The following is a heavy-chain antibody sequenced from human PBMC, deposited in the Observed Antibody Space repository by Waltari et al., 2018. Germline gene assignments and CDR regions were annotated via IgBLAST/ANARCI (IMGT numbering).Heavy chain of an antibody. Sequence: QVQLVQSGAEVKKPGASVKVSCKASGYTFTGYYFHWVRPAPGQGLEWMGRINPNTGDTTYAKEFQGRCTMTRDTSISTAYMELTSLRSEDTAVYYCARDWGYYSDTSGYPSNWFGPWGQGTLVTVSS. CDR3: ARDWGYYSDTSGYPSNWFGP. CDR2: INPNTGDT. D-gene: IGHD3-22*01. V-gene: IGHV1-2*06. J-gene: IGHJ5*02. CDR1: GYTFTGYY.